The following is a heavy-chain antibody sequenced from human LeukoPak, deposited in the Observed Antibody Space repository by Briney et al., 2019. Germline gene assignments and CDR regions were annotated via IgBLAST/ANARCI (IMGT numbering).Heavy chain of an antibody. CDR1: GGSISSSSYY. Sequence: SETLSLTCTVSGGSISSSSYYWGWIRQPPGKGLEWIGSIYYSGSTYYNPSLKSRVTISVDTSKNQFSLKLSSVTAADTAVYYCARDLEKQQLVRGLSLIDYWGQGTLVTVSS. CDR3: ARDLEKQQLVRGLSLIDY. CDR2: IYYSGST. D-gene: IGHD6-13*01. J-gene: IGHJ4*02. V-gene: IGHV4-39*07.